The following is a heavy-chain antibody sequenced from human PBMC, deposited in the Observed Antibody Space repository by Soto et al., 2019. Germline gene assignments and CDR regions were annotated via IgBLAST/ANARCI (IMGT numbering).Heavy chain of an antibody. CDR1: GGSMSTTSYQ. CDR3: ARPWGSPAKNWFDP. V-gene: IGHV4-39*01. CDR2: LYFTGNT. D-gene: IGHD3-16*01. J-gene: IGHJ5*02. Sequence: PSETLSLTCTVSGGSMSTTSYQWGWIRQPPGTGPEWIGSLYFTGNTYYNPSLESRVTLSVDTSKNQFSLKLSSVTAADTAVYYCARPWGSPAKNWFDPWGQGTLVTVSS.